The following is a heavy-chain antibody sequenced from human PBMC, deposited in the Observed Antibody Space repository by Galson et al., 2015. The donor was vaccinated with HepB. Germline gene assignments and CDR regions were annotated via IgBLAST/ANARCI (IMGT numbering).Heavy chain of an antibody. J-gene: IGHJ5*02. CDR3: AKPLTYYYGSGSSS. CDR2: ISYVETNK. CDR1: GFTVSNNY. V-gene: IGHV3-30*18. Sequence: SLRLSCAASGFTVSNNYMTWVRQAPGKGLEWVALISYVETNKFYADSVKGRFTISRDNSKNTLYLQMNSLRAEDTAVYYCAKPLTYYYGSGSSSWGQGTLVTVSS. D-gene: IGHD3-10*01.